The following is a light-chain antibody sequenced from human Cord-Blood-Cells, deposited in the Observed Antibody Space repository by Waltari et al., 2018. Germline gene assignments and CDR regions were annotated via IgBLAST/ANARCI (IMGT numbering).Light chain of an antibody. V-gene: IGKV3-15*01. J-gene: IGKJ1*01. CDR2: GAS. CDR3: QQYNNWGT. Sequence: EIVMTPSPATLSVSPGQRATLSCRASQSVSRNLAWYQQKPGQAPRLLIYGASTRATGIPARFSGSGSGTEFTLTISSLQSEDFAVYYCQQYNNWGTFGQGTKVEIK. CDR1: QSVSRN.